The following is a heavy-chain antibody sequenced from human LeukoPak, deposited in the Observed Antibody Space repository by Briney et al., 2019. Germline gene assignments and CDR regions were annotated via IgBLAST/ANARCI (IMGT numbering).Heavy chain of an antibody. CDR3: TRFLEWFDY. CDR2: IRSKAYGGTT. CDR1: GFTFGDYA. Sequence: GGSLRLSCTASGFTFGDYAMSWVRQAPGKGLEWVGFIRSKAYGGTTEYAASVKGRFTISRDESKSIAYLQMNSLKTEDTAVYYCTRFLEWFDYWGQGTLVTVSS. D-gene: IGHD3-3*01. J-gene: IGHJ4*02. V-gene: IGHV3-49*04.